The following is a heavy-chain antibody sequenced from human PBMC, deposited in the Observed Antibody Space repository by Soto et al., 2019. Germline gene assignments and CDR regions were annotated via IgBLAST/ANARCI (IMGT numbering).Heavy chain of an antibody. CDR3: ARDWDYYGMDV. CDR2: INHSGTT. Sequence: PSETLSLTCAVSGGSFSRSDWWTWVRQPPGKGLEWIGEINHSGTTNYNPSLKSRVTISVDKSKNQFSLKLTSATAADTALYYCARDWDYYGMDVWGQGTTVTVSS. D-gene: IGHD3-16*01. CDR1: GGSFSRSDW. V-gene: IGHV4-4*02. J-gene: IGHJ6*02.